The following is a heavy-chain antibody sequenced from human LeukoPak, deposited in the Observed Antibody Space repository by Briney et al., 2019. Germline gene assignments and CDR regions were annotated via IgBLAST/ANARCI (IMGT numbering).Heavy chain of an antibody. J-gene: IGHJ4*02. V-gene: IGHV4-39*01. Sequence: SETLSLTCTVSGGSISSSSYYWGWIRQPPGKGLEWIGSIYYSGSTYYNPSLKSRVTISVDTSKNQFSLKLSSVTAADTAVYYCARRPKYAFRSASRYYFDCWGQGTLVTVSS. CDR2: IYYSGST. CDR1: GGSISSSSYY. D-gene: IGHD3-3*01. CDR3: ARRPKYAFRSASRYYFDC.